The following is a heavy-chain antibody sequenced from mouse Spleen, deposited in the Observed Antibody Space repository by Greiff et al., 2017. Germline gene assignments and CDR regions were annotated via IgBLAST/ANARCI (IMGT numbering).Heavy chain of an antibody. V-gene: IGHV1-76*01. CDR1: GYTFTDYY. Sequence: QVQLQQSGAELVRPGASVKLSCKASGYTFTDYYINWVKQRPGQGLEWIARIYPGSGNTYYNEKFKGKATLTAEKSSSTAYMQLSSLTSEDSAVYFCARRVLRYDWYFDVWGAGTTVTVSS. D-gene: IGHD1-1*01. J-gene: IGHJ1*01. CDR3: ARRVLRYDWYFDV. CDR2: IYPGSGNT.